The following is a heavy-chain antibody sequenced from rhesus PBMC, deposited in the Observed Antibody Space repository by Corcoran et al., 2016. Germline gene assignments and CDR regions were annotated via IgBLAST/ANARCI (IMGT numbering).Heavy chain of an antibody. V-gene: IGHV4S6*01. CDR2: IFGSGGRT. D-gene: IGHD1-44*01. J-gene: IGHJ6*01. CDR1: GASISNTY. CDR3: ARGLPWDGLQS. Sequence: QVQRQASRTGLVKASETRPLTCTVPGASISNTYWTWIRQAPGKGLDWIGRIFGSGGRTSYHPSLKTRVTISIDTSKNQFSLNLNSVTAADTAVYYCARGLPWDGLQSWGQGVVVTVSS.